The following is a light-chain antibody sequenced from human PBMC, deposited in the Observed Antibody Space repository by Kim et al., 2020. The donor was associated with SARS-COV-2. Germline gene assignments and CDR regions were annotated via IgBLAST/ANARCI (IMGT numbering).Light chain of an antibody. CDR1: SSDSGGYNY. CDR2: QVI. Sequence: GQTVTISSSGASSDSGGYNYVSWYHQHPGKAPILLIYQVISRPSGVSTRFSGSKSGNTASLTISGLQADDEADYYCSSYASSTSYVFGTGTKVTVL. CDR3: SSYASSTSYV. J-gene: IGLJ1*01. V-gene: IGLV2-14*03.